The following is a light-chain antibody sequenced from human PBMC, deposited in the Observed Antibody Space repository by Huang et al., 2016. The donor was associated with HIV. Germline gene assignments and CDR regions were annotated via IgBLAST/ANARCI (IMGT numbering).Light chain of an antibody. V-gene: IGKV3-15*01. J-gene: IGKJ4*01. CDR3: QQYNNWPLT. Sequence: EIVMTQSPVPLSVSPGDRATLSCRARQSVMSDLAWYQQKPGQAPRLLIYGASTRASGIPDRFSGGGSGTEFTLTINSLQSEDFAVYYCQQYNNWPLTFGGGTKVEIK. CDR1: QSVMSD. CDR2: GAS.